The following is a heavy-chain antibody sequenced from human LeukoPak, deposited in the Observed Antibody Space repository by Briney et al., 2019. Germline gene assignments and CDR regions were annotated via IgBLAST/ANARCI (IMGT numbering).Heavy chain of an antibody. D-gene: IGHD3-22*01. CDR1: GGSISSSRYC. Sequence: SETLSLTCTVSGGSISSSRYCWGWIRQPPGKGLEWIGSIFYSGSTYYNPSLKSRVTISVDTSKNQFSLKLSSVAAADTAVYYCARNYDSSGYPFYYFLYWSQGTLVTVSS. J-gene: IGHJ4*02. CDR2: IFYSGST. V-gene: IGHV4-39*01. CDR3: ARNYDSSGYPFYYFLY.